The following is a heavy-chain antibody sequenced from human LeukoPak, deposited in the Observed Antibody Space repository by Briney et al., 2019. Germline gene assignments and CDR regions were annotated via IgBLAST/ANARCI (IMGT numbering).Heavy chain of an antibody. CDR2: FYYTGSI. CDR1: GGSISSTSYY. V-gene: IGHV4-39*07. CDR3: ARVAAAGNGGSFDY. D-gene: IGHD6-13*01. Sequence: PSETLSLTCLVSGGSISSTSYYWGWIRQSPGRGLEWIGSFYYTGSIFDNRSLRSRVTISIDMSKNQFLLKLSSVTAADTAVYYCARVAAAGNGGSFDYWGQGTLVTVSS. J-gene: IGHJ4*02.